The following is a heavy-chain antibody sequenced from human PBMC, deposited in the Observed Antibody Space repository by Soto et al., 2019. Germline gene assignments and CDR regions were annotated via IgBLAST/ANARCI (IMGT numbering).Heavy chain of an antibody. Sequence: QEKLVESGGGAVQPGRSLRLSCTASGFSFSSYDMRWVRQAPGEGLEWVSAMSFDGSYKHYADSVKGRFTISRDNSENTLYLQMNGLRPEDTAVYFCARGMIRGVVYYGVEVWGQGTTVTVS. CDR3: ARGMIRGVVYYGVEV. D-gene: IGHD3-10*01. CDR1: GFSFSSYD. CDR2: MSFDGSYK. J-gene: IGHJ6*02. V-gene: IGHV3-30*03.